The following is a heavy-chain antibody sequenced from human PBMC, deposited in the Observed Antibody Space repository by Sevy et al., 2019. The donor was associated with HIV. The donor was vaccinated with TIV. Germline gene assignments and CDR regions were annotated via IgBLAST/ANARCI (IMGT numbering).Heavy chain of an antibody. D-gene: IGHD5-18*01. CDR3: AKDTTRLGGLPDY. J-gene: IGHJ4*02. CDR1: GFTFDDYT. Sequence: GGCLRLSCAASGFTFDDYTMHWVRQAPGKGLEWVSGISWNSGTIGYADSVKGRFTISIDNAKNYLYLQMNSLRPEDTALYYCAKDTTRLGGLPDYWGQGTLVTVSS. CDR2: ISWNSGTI. V-gene: IGHV3-9*01.